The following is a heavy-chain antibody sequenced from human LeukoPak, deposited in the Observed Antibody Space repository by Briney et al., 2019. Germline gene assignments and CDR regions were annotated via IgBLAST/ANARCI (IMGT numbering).Heavy chain of an antibody. D-gene: IGHD3-10*01. CDR1: GGSISSGSYY. J-gene: IGHJ4*02. CDR3: ARRHFGSALRDY. V-gene: IGHV4-39*01. Sequence: SETLSLTCTVSGGSISSGSYYWGWIRQPPGKGLEWIGNIYYSGSTSYDPSLKSRVTISVDTSKNQFSLKLSSVTAADTAVYYCARRHFGSALRDYWGQGTLVTVSS. CDR2: IYYSGST.